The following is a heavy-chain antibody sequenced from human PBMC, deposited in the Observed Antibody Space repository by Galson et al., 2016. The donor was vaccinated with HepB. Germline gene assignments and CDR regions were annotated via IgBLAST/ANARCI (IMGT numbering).Heavy chain of an antibody. D-gene: IGHD3/OR15-3a*01. CDR1: GVTFNSHA. CDR2: ISYDGGNK. CDR3: ARDRDTRDWLTDY. Sequence: SLRLSGAASGVTFNSHAMHWVRQAPGKGQQWVAIISYDGGNKYYESSVRGRFAVSRDNSKNTLYLQMRSLRAEDTAIYYCARDRDTRDWLTDYWGQGTLVTVSS. J-gene: IGHJ4*02. V-gene: IGHV3-30*09.